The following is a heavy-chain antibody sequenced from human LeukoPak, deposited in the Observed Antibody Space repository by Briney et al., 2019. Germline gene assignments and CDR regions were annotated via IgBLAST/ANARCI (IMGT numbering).Heavy chain of an antibody. D-gene: IGHD3-22*01. CDR2: IYTSGST. J-gene: IGHJ4*02. V-gene: IGHV4-61*02. CDR3: ERDGYYDSSGYLGY. Sequence: PSQTLSLTCTVSGGSISSGSYYWSWIRQPAGKGLEWIGRIYTSGSTNYNPSLKSRVTISVDTSKNQFSLKLSSVTAADTAVYYCERDGYYDSSGYLGYWGQGTLVTVSS. CDR1: GGSISSGSYY.